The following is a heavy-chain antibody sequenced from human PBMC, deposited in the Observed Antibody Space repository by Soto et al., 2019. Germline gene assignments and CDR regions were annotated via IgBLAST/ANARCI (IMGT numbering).Heavy chain of an antibody. CDR1: GGPFSSYG. Sequence: SVKVSCKASGGPFSSYGISWVRRAPGQGLEWMGGIIPIFGTANYAQKFQGRVTITADESTSTAYMELSSLRSEDTAVYYCARDDCISTSCYFHWLDPWGQGTLVTVSS. J-gene: IGHJ5*02. CDR3: ARDDCISTSCYFHWLDP. CDR2: IIPIFGTA. D-gene: IGHD2-2*01. V-gene: IGHV1-69*13.